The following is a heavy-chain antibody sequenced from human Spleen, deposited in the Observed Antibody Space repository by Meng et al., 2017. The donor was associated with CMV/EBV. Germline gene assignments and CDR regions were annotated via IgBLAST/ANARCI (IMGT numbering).Heavy chain of an antibody. D-gene: IGHD7-27*01. CDR2: ISAYNGNT. CDR1: GYTFTSYG. J-gene: IGHJ4*02. CDR3: ASGKLGISRYYFDY. Sequence: ASVKVSCKASGYTFTSYGISWVRQAPGQGLEWMGWISAYNGNTNYAQKLQGRVTMTTDTSTSTAYMELSRLRSDDTAVYYCASGKLGISRYYFDYWGQGTLVTVSS. V-gene: IGHV1-18*01.